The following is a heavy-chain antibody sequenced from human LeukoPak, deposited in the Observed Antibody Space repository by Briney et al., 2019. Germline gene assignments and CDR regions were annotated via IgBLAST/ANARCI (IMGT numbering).Heavy chain of an antibody. V-gene: IGHV4-34*01. D-gene: IGHD2-15*01. CDR3: AREHCSGGSCYSIYYYYYMDV. CDR2: IYYSGST. Sequence: PSETLSLTCAVYGGSFSAYYWGWIRQPPGKGLEWIGSIYYSGSTYYNPSLKSRVTISVDTSKNQFSLKLSSVTAADTAVYYCAREHCSGGSCYSIYYYYYMDVWGKGTTVTVSS. J-gene: IGHJ6*03. CDR1: GGSFSAYY.